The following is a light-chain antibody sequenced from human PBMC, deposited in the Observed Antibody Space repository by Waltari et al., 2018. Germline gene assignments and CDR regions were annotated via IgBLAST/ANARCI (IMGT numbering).Light chain of an antibody. CDR3: CSYAGGTASIL. Sequence: QSALTQPASVSGSPGQSITISCTGTSSDVGSHNLVSWYQHHPGKAPKLMIYEDTKRPSWVSNRFSGSKSGNTASLTISGLQAEDEADYYCCSYAGGTASILLGGGTKLTVL. CDR1: SSDVGSHNL. V-gene: IGLV2-23*01. CDR2: EDT. J-gene: IGLJ2*01.